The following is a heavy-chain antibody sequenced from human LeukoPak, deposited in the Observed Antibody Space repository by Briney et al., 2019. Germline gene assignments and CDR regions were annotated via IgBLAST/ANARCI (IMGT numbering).Heavy chain of an antibody. CDR3: AGERREGYCSSTSCPNYNWFDP. J-gene: IGHJ5*02. CDR2: IYYSGST. V-gene: IGHV4-30-4*01. CDR1: GGSISSGDYY. D-gene: IGHD2-2*01. Sequence: SQTLSLTCTVSGGSISSGDYYWSWIRQPPGKGLEWIGYIYYSGSTYYNPSLKSRVTISVDTSKNQFSLKLSSVTAADTAVYYCAGERREGYCSSTSCPNYNWFDPWGQGTLVTVSS.